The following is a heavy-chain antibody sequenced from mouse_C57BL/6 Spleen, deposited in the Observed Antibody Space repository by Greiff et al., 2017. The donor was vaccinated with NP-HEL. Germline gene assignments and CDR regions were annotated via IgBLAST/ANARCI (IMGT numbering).Heavy chain of an antibody. CDR2: INPYNGGT. Sequence: VQLKQSGPVLVKPGASVKMSCKASGYTFTDYYMNWVKQSHGKSLEWIGVINPYNGGTSYNQKFKGKATLTVDKSSSTAYMELNSLTSEDSAVYYCARSGVYYDYEGAMDYWGQGTSVTVSS. V-gene: IGHV1-19*01. CDR3: ARSGVYYDYEGAMDY. CDR1: GYTFTDYY. D-gene: IGHD2-4*01. J-gene: IGHJ4*01.